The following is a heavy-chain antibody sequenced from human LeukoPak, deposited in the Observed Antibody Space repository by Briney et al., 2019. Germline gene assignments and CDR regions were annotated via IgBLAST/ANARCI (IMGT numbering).Heavy chain of an antibody. CDR1: GFTFSSYG. Sequence: PGGSLRLSCAASGFTFSSYGMHWVRQAPGKRLEWVAFIRYDGSNKYYTDSVKGRFTISRDNSKNTLYLQMNSLRAEDTAVYYCAKGRGWEASYYYYYMDVWGKGTTVTISS. J-gene: IGHJ6*03. D-gene: IGHD1-26*01. CDR3: AKGRGWEASYYYYYMDV. V-gene: IGHV3-30*02. CDR2: IRYDGSNK.